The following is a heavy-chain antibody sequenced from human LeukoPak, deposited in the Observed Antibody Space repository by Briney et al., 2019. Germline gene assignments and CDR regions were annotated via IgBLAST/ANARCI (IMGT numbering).Heavy chain of an antibody. CDR2: INPNSGGT. Sequence: GASVKVSCKASGYTFAGYYMHWVRQAPGQGVEWMGWINPNSGGTNYAQKFQGRVTMTRDTSISTAYMELSRLRSDDTAVYYCARASREGYNRIGIYWGQGTLVTVSS. J-gene: IGHJ4*02. CDR3: ARASREGYNRIGIY. V-gene: IGHV1-2*02. CDR1: GYTFAGYY. D-gene: IGHD5-12*01.